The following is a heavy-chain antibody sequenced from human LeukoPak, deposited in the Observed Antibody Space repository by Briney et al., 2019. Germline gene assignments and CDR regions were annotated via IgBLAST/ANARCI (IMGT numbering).Heavy chain of an antibody. CDR1: GFTFSSYA. CDR2: ISGSGGST. V-gene: IGHV3-23*01. D-gene: IGHD6-19*01. J-gene: IGHJ4*02. Sequence: PGGSLRLSCAASGFTFSSYAMSWVRQAPGKGPKWVSAISGSGGSTYYADSVKGRFTISRDNSKNTLYLQMNSLRAEDTAVYYCAKDLGVAGTFNYWGQGTLVTVSS. CDR3: AKDLGVAGTFNY.